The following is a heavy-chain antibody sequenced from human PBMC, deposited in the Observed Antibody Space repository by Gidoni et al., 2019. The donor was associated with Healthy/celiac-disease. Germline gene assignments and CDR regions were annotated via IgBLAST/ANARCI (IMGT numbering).Heavy chain of an antibody. J-gene: IGHJ4*02. D-gene: IGHD1-26*01. CDR3: ASWGGATPPFDY. Sequence: GLSWVSYISSSSSYTNYADSVKGRFTISRDNAKNSLYLQMNSLRAEDTAVYYCASWGGATPPFDYWGQGTLVTVSS. V-gene: IGHV3-11*06. CDR2: ISSSSSYT.